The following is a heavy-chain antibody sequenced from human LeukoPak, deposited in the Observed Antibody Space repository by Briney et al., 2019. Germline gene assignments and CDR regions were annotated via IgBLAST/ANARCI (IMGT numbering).Heavy chain of an antibody. CDR1: GGSISIGGYS. V-gene: IGHV4-30-2*01. CDR3: ARALGIVEAFDI. Sequence: SQTLSLTCAVSGGSISIGGYSWSWIRQPPGKGPEWIGYIYHSGSTYYNPSLKSRVTISVDRSKNQFSLKLSSVTAADTAVYYCARALGIVEAFDIWGQGTMVAVSS. J-gene: IGHJ3*02. D-gene: IGHD7-27*01. CDR2: IYHSGST.